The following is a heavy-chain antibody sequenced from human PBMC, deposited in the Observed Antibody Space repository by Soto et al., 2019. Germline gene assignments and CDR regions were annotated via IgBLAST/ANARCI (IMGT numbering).Heavy chain of an antibody. Sequence: QVQLVQSGAEVKKPGASVKVSCKASGYTFTSYGISWVRQAPGQGLEWMGWISAYNGNTNYAQKLQGRVTMTTDTSKSTAYMELRGLRSDDTSVYYCARDTSTFTAMFSGSTLDPWGQGTLVTVSS. CDR2: ISAYNGNT. CDR1: GYTFTSYG. D-gene: IGHD5-18*01. J-gene: IGHJ5*02. V-gene: IGHV1-18*01. CDR3: ARDTSTFTAMFSGSTLDP.